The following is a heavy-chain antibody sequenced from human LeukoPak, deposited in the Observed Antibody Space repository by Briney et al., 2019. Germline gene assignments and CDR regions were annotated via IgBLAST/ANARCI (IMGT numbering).Heavy chain of an antibody. CDR1: GGSISSGGYY. J-gene: IGHJ4*02. Sequence: SETLSLTCTVSGGSISSGGYYWSWIRQHPGKGLEWIGYIYYSGSTYYNPSLKSRVTISVDTSKSQFSLKLSSVTAADTAVYYCARGDGYNFHYWGQGTLVTVSS. V-gene: IGHV4-31*03. CDR3: ARGDGYNFHY. CDR2: IYYSGST. D-gene: IGHD5-24*01.